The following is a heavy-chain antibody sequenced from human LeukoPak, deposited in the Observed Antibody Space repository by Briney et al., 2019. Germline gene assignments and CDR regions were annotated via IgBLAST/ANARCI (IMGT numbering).Heavy chain of an antibody. CDR1: GFTFSSYT. V-gene: IGHV3-30-3*01. Sequence: PGGSLRLSCTASGFTFSSYTMHWVRQAPGKGLEWVAVISYDGNYKDYADSVMGRFTISRDNSQNTLHLQMHSLRAEDTAVYYCARGPPSIVSGWGQGTLVTVSS. CDR3: ARGPPSIVSG. D-gene: IGHD3-10*01. J-gene: IGHJ4*02. CDR2: ISYDGNYK.